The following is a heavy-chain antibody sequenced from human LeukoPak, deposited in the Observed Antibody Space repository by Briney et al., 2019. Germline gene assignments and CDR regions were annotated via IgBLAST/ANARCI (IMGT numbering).Heavy chain of an antibody. CDR1: GYSISSGYY. D-gene: IGHD3-10*01. V-gene: IGHV4-38-2*01. CDR3: ARGVGSSESNWFDP. Sequence: SETLSLTCAVSGYSISSGYYWGWIRQPPGKGLEWIGSIYHSGSTYYNPSLKSRVTISVDTSKNQFSLKLSSVTAADTAVYYCARGVGSSESNWFDPWGQGTLVTVSS. J-gene: IGHJ5*02. CDR2: IYHSGST.